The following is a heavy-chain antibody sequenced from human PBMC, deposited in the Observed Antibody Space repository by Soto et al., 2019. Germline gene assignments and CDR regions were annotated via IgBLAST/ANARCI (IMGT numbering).Heavy chain of an antibody. CDR1: GGTFSSYA. V-gene: IGHV1-69*13. D-gene: IGHD2-15*01. J-gene: IGHJ4*02. CDR2: IIPIFGTA. CDR3: ARDAGYCSGGSCYLLHYFDY. Sequence: EASVKVSCKASGGTFSSYAISWVRQAPGQGLEWMGGIIPIFGTANYAQKFQGRVTITADESTSTAYMELSSLRSEDTAVYYCARDAGYCSGGSCYLLHYFDYWGQGTLVTVSS.